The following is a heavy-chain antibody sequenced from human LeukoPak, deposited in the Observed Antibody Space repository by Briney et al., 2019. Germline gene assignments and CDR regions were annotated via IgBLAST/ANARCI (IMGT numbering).Heavy chain of an antibody. CDR2: IYYSGTA. V-gene: IGHV4-39*01. J-gene: IGHJ4*02. Sequence: PSETLSLTCTVSDDSITNNFYFWGWIRQPPGTGLEWIGTIYYSGTAYYNPSLKSRVTISLDTSKSQFSLKLTSVTAADTAVYYCARHKVAVPQGFDYWGQGTLVTVSS. CDR1: DDSITNNFYF. CDR3: ARHKVAVPQGFDY. D-gene: IGHD6-19*01.